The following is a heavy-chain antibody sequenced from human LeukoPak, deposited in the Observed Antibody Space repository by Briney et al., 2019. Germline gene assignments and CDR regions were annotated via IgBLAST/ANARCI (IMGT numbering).Heavy chain of an antibody. J-gene: IGHJ4*02. V-gene: IGHV4-59*09. Sequence: LEWIGYIYYSGSTNYNPSLKSRVTISVDTSKNQFSLKLSSVTAADTAVYYCARGFEKFDYWGQGTLVTVSS. CDR3: ARGFEKFDY. CDR2: IYYSGST.